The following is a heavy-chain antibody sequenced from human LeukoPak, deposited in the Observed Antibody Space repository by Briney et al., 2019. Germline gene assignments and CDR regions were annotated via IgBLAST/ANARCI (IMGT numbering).Heavy chain of an antibody. J-gene: IGHJ4*02. V-gene: IGHV4-30-2*01. CDR1: GGSISSGGYS. D-gene: IGHD3-22*01. Sequence: SQTLSLTCAVSGGSISSGGYSWSWIRQPPGEGLEWIGYIYHSGSTYYNPSLESRVTISVDRSKNQFSLKLSSVTAADTAVYYCASASLHDSSGYYFDYWGQGTLVTVSS. CDR2: IYHSGST. CDR3: ASASLHDSSGYYFDY.